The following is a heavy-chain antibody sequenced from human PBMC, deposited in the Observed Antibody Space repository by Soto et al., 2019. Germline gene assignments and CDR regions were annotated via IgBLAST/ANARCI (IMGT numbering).Heavy chain of an antibody. J-gene: IGHJ4*02. Sequence: EVQLVESGGGSVQPGGSLRLSCVASGITFSGYWMHWVRQVPGKGLVWVARVDSDGSGTSYADSVKGRVTISRDNAKNTIYLQMNSLRVEDTAVYYCATVFEHWGQGILVTVSS. CDR2: VDSDGSGT. V-gene: IGHV3-74*01. CDR1: GITFSGYW. CDR3: ATVFEH.